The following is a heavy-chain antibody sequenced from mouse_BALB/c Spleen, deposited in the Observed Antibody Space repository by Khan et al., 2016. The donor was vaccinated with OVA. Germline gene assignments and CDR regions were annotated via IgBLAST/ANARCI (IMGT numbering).Heavy chain of an antibody. V-gene: IGHV1-4*01. D-gene: IGHD2-14*01. CDR3: ARRTTGYAMDY. J-gene: IGHJ4*01. Sequence: VQLKQSGAELARPGASVKMSCEASGYTFTSNTMHWVKQRPGQGLEWIGYINPRSGYTNYNQKFKDKATLTADKSSSTAYMQLSSLTSEDSAVYYCARRTTGYAMDYWGQGTSVIVSS. CDR1: GYTFTSNT. CDR2: INPRSGYT.